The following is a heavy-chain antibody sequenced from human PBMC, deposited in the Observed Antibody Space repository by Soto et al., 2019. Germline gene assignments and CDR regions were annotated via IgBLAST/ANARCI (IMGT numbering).Heavy chain of an antibody. CDR3: AKDLPGTEPHGFDY. CDR1: GFTFSSYG. D-gene: IGHD3-10*01. Sequence: GGSLRLSCAASGFTFSSYGMHWVRQAPGKGLEWVAVISYDGSNKYYADSVKGRFTISRDNSKNTLYLQMNSLRAEDTAVYYCAKDLPGTEPHGFDYWGQGTLVTVSS. J-gene: IGHJ4*02. CDR2: ISYDGSNK. V-gene: IGHV3-30*18.